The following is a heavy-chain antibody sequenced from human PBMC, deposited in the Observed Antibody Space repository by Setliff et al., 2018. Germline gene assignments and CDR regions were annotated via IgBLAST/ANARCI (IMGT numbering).Heavy chain of an antibody. V-gene: IGHV4-39*07. Sequence: SETLSLTCNVPGGSIRSSSYYWGWIRQPTGKGLEWIGSINYSGSTYYNPSLKSRVTISVDTAKNQFSRKLSSVTAADTAVYYCASRATYYYFWSGYYLYWGQGTLVTVSS. D-gene: IGHD3-3*01. CDR2: INYSGST. CDR1: GGSIRSSSYY. J-gene: IGHJ4*02. CDR3: ASRATYYYFWSGYYLY.